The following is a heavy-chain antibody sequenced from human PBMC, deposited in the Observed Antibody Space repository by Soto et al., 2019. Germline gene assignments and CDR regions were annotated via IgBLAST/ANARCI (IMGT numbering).Heavy chain of an antibody. V-gene: IGHV4-39*01. CDR2: VHSSGGT. CDR3: GRLAEAATGHFDFDF. D-gene: IGHD2-15*01. Sequence: TLSLTCTVSGASVKRSNYFWGWIRQPPGKELEFVGSVHSSGGTYYNPSLKSRATVSVDTSKNQFSLRLKSVTGTDTAVYYCGRLAEAATGHFDFDFWGQGTLVTVSS. J-gene: IGHJ4*02. CDR1: GASVKRSNYF.